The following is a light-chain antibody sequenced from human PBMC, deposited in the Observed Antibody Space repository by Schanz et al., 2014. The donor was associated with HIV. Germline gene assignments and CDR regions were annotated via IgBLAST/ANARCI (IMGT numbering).Light chain of an antibody. CDR1: SSDVGGYKY. V-gene: IGLV2-8*01. J-gene: IGLJ1*01. Sequence: QSALTQPPSASGSPGQSVTISCTGTSSDVGGYKYVSWYQQHPGKAPKLMIYEVNQRPSGVPDRFSGSKSGNTAYLTISALQAEDEADYYCCSYTTTSTYVFGAGTKLTVL. CDR2: EVN. CDR3: CSYTTTSTYV.